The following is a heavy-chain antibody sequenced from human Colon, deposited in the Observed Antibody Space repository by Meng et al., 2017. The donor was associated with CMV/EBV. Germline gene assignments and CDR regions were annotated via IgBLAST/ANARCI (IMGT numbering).Heavy chain of an antibody. V-gene: IGHV3-9*01. CDR3: AKDHGEHLYDRNGYYHDY. CDR2: ISYSGANL. D-gene: IGHD3-22*01. J-gene: IGHJ4*02. CDR1: GFIFGDFA. Sequence: GGSLRLSCAASGFIFGDFAMHWVRQAPGKGLEWVSGISYSGANLGYADTVKGRFTIFRDNAKNSLYLQMNSLRPEDTALYYCAKDHGEHLYDRNGYYHDYWGQGTLVTVSS.